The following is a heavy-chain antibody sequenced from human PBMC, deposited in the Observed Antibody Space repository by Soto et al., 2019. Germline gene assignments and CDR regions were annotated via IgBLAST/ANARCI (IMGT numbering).Heavy chain of an antibody. CDR1: GYTFTGYY. CDR2: INPNSGGT. D-gene: IGHD4-17*01. J-gene: IGHJ5*02. V-gene: IGHV1-2*04. CDR3: ARDYSPYGDYDWFDP. Sequence: QVPLVQSGAEVKKPGASVKVSCKASGYTFTGYYMHWVRQAPGQGLEWMGWINPNSGGTNYAQKFQGWVTMTRDTSISTAYMELSRLRSDDTAVYYCARDYSPYGDYDWFDPWGQGTLVTVSS.